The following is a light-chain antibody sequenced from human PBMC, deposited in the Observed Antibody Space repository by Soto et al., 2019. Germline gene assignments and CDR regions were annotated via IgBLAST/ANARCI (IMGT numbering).Light chain of an antibody. Sequence: EGVLTQSPATLSLSPWERATLSCRASQSIARNLVWYQQKPGQAPRLLIYDASNRATVIPARFSGSGSGTDATLTISSLEPEDLAVYFCQRRSTWPITSGGGTKVDTK. CDR2: DAS. CDR3: QRRSTWPIT. V-gene: IGKV3-11*01. CDR1: QSIARN. J-gene: IGKJ4*01.